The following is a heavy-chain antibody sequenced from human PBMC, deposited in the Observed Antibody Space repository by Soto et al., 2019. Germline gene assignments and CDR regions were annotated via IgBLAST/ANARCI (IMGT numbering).Heavy chain of an antibody. CDR3: ARMASAGTLNWFDP. J-gene: IGHJ5*02. V-gene: IGHV1-8*02. CDR1: GYTFINFD. D-gene: IGHD6-13*01. Sequence: GASVKVSCKASGYTFINFDISWVREEAGQGLEWLGWMNPGRGKTGYASKFQGRVAMTRDASTGTSHLELSSLTSDDTAVYYCARMASAGTLNWFDPWGQGTLVTVSS. CDR2: MNPGRGKT.